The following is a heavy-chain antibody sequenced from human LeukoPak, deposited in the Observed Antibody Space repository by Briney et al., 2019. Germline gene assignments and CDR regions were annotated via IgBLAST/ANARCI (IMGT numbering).Heavy chain of an antibody. V-gene: IGHV4-30-4*01. J-gene: IGHJ6*02. Sequence: PQTLSLTCTVSGGSISSGDYYWSWIRQPPGKGLEWIGYICYSGSTYYNPSLKSRVTISVDTSKNQFSLKLSSVTAADTAVYYCASIVAAGTPYYYYGMDVWGQGTTVTVSS. CDR3: ASIVAAGTPYYYYGMDV. D-gene: IGHD6-13*01. CDR2: ICYSGST. CDR1: GGSISSGDYY.